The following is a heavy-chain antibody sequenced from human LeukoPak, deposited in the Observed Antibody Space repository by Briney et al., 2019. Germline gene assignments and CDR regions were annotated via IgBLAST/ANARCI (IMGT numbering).Heavy chain of an antibody. CDR2: ISSSGSTI. D-gene: IGHD3-10*01. J-gene: IGHJ6*02. CDR3: ARERAHMVPKTEDAYYYGMDV. V-gene: IGHV3-11*01. Sequence: PGGSLRLSCAASGFTFSDYYMSWIRQAPGKGLEWVSYISSSGSTIYYADSVKGRFTISRDNAKNSLYLQMNSLRAEDTAVYYCARERAHMVPKTEDAYYYGMDVWGQGTTVTVSS. CDR1: GFTFSDYY.